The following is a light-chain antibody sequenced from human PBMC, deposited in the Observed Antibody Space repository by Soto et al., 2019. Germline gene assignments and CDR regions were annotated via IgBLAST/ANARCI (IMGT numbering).Light chain of an antibody. J-gene: IGKJ5*01. Sequence: EIVLTQSPATLSLSPGERATLSCRASQSVSSYLAWYQQKPGQAPRLLIYDASNWATGIPARFSGSGSGTDFTVTISCLEPEDFAVYYCEQRSNWPPNFGQGTRLEIK. V-gene: IGKV3-11*01. CDR1: QSVSSY. CDR3: EQRSNWPPN. CDR2: DAS.